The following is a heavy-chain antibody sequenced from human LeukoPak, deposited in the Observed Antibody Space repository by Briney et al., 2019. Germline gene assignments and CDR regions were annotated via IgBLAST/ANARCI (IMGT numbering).Heavy chain of an antibody. CDR2: ISGSGYYT. CDR1: GFTFGSFA. J-gene: IGHJ6*03. D-gene: IGHD3-16*01. V-gene: IGHV3-23*01. CDR3: ARDGSWGDYQFYFYMDV. Sequence: GGSLRLSCEASGFTFGSFAMSWVRQAPGKGLEWVSGISGSGYYTYYAQSVKGRFTISRDNSKNTLYIDLNSPRAEDTARYFCARDGSWGDYQFYFYMDVWGKGTTVTVSS.